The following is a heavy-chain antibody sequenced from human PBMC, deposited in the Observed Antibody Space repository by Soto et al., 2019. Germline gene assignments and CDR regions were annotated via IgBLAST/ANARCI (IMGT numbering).Heavy chain of an antibody. CDR1: GFTFSSYY. Sequence: EVQLVESGGGLVQPGGSLRLSCAASGFTFSSYYMTWVRQAPGKGLEWVANIKEDGSEEFYVDSAKGRFTISRDNAKNSLFLQMDSLRVEDTAVYYGTSGPHGAAHYWGQGTLVAVSS. V-gene: IGHV3-7*01. CDR2: IKEDGSEE. D-gene: IGHD2-8*01. CDR3: TSGPHGAAHY. J-gene: IGHJ4*02.